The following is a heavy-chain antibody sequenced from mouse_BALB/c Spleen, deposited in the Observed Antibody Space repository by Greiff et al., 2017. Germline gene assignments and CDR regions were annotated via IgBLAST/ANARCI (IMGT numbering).Heavy chain of an antibody. D-gene: IGHD2-4*01. V-gene: IGHV1-9*01. CDR3: ARKGAMITTGAMDY. CDR2: ILPGSGST. Sequence: LQESGAELMKPGASVKISCKATGYTFSSYWIEWVKQRPGHGLEWIGEILPGSGSTNYNEKFKGKATFTADTSSNTAYMQLSSLTSEDSAVYYCARKGAMITTGAMDYWGQGTSVTVSS. J-gene: IGHJ4*01. CDR1: GYTFSSYW.